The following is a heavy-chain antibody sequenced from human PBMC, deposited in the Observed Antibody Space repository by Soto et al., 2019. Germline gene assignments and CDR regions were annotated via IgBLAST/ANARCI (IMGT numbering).Heavy chain of an antibody. CDR1: GYGFSNYW. J-gene: IGHJ4*01. V-gene: IGHV5-51*01. D-gene: IGHD3-3*01. CDR3: ARHLYTTAHGNIFVDF. CDR2: IFPSASDT. Sequence: PGESLKISCEGSGYGFSNYWIGWVRQKPGRGLDWMGIIFPSASDTKYSPSLQGQVTISADKSIATAYLQWSSLKPSDSAIYSCARHLYTTAHGNIFVDFWRQGTPVTVSS.